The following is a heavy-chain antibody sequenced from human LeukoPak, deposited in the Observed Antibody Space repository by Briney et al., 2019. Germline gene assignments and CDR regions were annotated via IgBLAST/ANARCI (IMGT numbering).Heavy chain of an antibody. CDR2: INHNGNVN. D-gene: IGHD1-26*01. CDR3: AGGAPTWAFDY. CDR1: GFTFSSYW. V-gene: IGHV3-7*03. J-gene: IGHJ4*02. Sequence: GGSLRLSCAASGFTFSSYWMNWARQAPGKGLEWVASINHNGNVNYYVDSVKGRFTISRDNAKNSLFLQMNSLRAEDTAVYYCAGGAPTWAFDYWGQGTLVTVSS.